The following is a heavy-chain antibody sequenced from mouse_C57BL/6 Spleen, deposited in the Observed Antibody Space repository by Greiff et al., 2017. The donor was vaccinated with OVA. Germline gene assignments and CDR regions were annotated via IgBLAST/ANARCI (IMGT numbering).Heavy chain of an antibody. Sequence: VQLQQSGPELVKPGASVKLSCKASGYTFTSYDINWVKQRPGQGLEWIGWIYPRAGSPKYNEKFKGKATLTVDTSSGTAYMELHSLTSEDSAVYFCARDDDAMDYWGQGTSVTVSS. CDR3: ARDDDAMDY. CDR1: GYTFTSYD. J-gene: IGHJ4*01. V-gene: IGHV1-85*01. CDR2: IYPRAGSP.